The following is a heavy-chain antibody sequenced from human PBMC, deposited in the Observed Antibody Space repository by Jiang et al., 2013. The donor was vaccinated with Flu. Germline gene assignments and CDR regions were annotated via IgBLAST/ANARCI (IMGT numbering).Heavy chain of an antibody. J-gene: IGHJ6*02. CDR3: AKVLRLNFYGMDV. D-gene: IGHD3-16*01. CDR2: CHMMEEE. V-gene: IGHV3-30*18. Sequence: WVGESCHMMEEENTMQTPSKGRFTISRDNSNNALYLQMNSLRAEDTAIYYCAKVLRLNFYGMDVWGQGTTVTVSS.